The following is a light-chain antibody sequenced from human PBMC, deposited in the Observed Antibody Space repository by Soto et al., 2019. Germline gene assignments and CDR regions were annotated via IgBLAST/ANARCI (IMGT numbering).Light chain of an antibody. CDR2: GAS. CDR3: QQYGSSPYT. V-gene: IGKV3-20*01. CDR1: QSVSSSY. Sequence: EIVLKQSPGTLSLSTGERATLSCRASQSVSSSYLAWYQQKPGQAPRLLIYGASSRATGIPDRFSGSGSGTDFTLTISRLEPEDFAVYYCQQYGSSPYTFGQGTKLEIK. J-gene: IGKJ2*01.